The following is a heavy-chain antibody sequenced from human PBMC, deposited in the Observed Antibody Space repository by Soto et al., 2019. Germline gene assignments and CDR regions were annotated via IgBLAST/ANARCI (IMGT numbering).Heavy chain of an antibody. J-gene: IGHJ1*01. Sequence: GGSLRLSCAASGFTFSSYGMHWVRQAPGKGLEWVAVISYDGSNKYYADSVKGRFTISRDNSKNTLYLQMNSLRAEDTAVYYCAKGRIAVAGKTIYFQHWGQGTLVTVSS. V-gene: IGHV3-30*18. D-gene: IGHD6-19*01. CDR2: ISYDGSNK. CDR3: AKGRIAVAGKTIYFQH. CDR1: GFTFSSYG.